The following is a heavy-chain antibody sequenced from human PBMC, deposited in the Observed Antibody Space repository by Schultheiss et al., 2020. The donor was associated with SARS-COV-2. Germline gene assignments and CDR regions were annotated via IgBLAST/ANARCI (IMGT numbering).Heavy chain of an antibody. J-gene: IGHJ3*02. V-gene: IGHV3-30-3*02. D-gene: IGHD6-13*01. CDR2: ISSDGKKK. CDR1: GFPFQNYA. Sequence: GGSLRLSCATSGFPFQNYAVHWVRQAPGKGLEWVAVISSDGKKKYFADSVKGRFTISRDNSKNTLYLQMNSLRAEDTAVYYCAKDHPPLIAAAGFAFDIWGQGTMVTVSS. CDR3: AKDHPPLIAAAGFAFDI.